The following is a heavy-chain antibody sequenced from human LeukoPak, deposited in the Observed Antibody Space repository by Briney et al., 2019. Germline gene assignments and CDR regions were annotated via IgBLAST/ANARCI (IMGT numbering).Heavy chain of an antibody. Sequence: SETLSLTCAVYGGSFSGYYWSWIRQPPGKGREWIGEINHSGSTNYNPSLKSRVTISVDTSKNQFSLKLSSVTAADTAVYYCARGAVVPAAINYWGQGTLVTVSS. J-gene: IGHJ4*02. V-gene: IGHV4-34*01. CDR1: GGSFSGYY. CDR3: ARGAVVPAAINY. CDR2: INHSGST. D-gene: IGHD2-2*01.